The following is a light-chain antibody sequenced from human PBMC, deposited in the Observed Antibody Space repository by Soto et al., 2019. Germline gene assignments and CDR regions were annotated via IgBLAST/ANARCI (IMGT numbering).Light chain of an antibody. CDR2: AAS. V-gene: IGKV1-27*01. CDR3: QKYNSVPWT. CDR1: QDISNY. Sequence: DIQMTQSPSSLSASIGDRVTITCRASQDISNYLAWYQQRPGKVPKLLVSAASTLQSGVPSRFGGRGSWTDFTLTISGLQPEDVGTYYSQKYNSVPWTFGQGTKVDIK. J-gene: IGKJ1*01.